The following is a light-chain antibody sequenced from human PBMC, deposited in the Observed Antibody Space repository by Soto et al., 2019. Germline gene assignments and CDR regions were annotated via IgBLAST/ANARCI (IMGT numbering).Light chain of an antibody. J-gene: IGKJ1*01. Sequence: EVVLTQSPATLSLSPGERATLSCRASQSVTRSSLAWYQQQPHQSPRLLISGASSRTTGSPDRFSGGGSGTDFIFNITSLEPEDFAMYYCLHYGTAQWTFGQGTKVDI. CDR1: QSVTRSS. CDR2: GAS. CDR3: LHYGTAQWT. V-gene: IGKV3-20*01.